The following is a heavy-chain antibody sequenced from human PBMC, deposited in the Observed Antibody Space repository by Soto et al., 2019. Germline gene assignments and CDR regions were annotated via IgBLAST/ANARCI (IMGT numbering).Heavy chain of an antibody. CDR2: INSDGSTT. CDR1: GFTFSSYW. V-gene: IGHV3-74*01. CDR3: ARDQFYYDSSGSSHFDY. Sequence: PGGSLRLSCAASGFTFSSYWMHWVRQAPGKGLVWVSRINSDGSTTRYADSVKGRFTISRDNGKNTLYLQMSSLRADDTAVYYCARDQFYYDSSGSSHFDYWGQGTLVTVSS. J-gene: IGHJ4*02. D-gene: IGHD3-22*01.